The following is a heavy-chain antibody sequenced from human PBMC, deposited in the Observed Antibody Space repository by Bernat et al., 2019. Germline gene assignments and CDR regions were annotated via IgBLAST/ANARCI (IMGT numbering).Heavy chain of an antibody. CDR1: GYSFTSYW. CDR2: IYPGDSDT. J-gene: IGHJ4*02. D-gene: IGHD4-17*01. CDR3: ARRPVKENLGYGDSLFDY. V-gene: IGHV5-51*01. Sequence: EVQLVQSGAEVKKPGESLKISCKGSGYSFTSYWIGWVRQMPGKGLEWMGIIYPGDSDTRNSPSFQGQVTISADKSISTAYLKWSSLKYSDTTMYYCARRPVKENLGYGDSLFDYWGQGTLVTVSS.